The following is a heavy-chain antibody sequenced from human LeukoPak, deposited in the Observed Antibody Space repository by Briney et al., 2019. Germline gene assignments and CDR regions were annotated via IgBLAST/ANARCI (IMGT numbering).Heavy chain of an antibody. CDR1: GFTFSGDA. V-gene: IGHV3-64D*09. Sequence: GGSLRLSCSPSGFTFSGDAMHCVRQAPGKGLEYVSAISNNGGSTYYAHSVKGRFTNSRDNSKNTLYLQMSSLRAEDTAVYYCVKDDSYYYDCSGRANWGQGTLVTVSS. CDR3: VKDDSYYYDCSGRAN. D-gene: IGHD3-22*01. CDR2: ISNNGGST. J-gene: IGHJ4*02.